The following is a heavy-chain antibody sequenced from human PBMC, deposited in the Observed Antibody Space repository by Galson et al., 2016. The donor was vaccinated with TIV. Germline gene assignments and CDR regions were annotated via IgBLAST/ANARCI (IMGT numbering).Heavy chain of an antibody. J-gene: IGHJ4*02. D-gene: IGHD6-13*01. V-gene: IGHV3-30*04. CDR1: GFTFKYYP. Sequence: SLRLSCAASGFTFKYYPMHWVRQAPGKGLEWLAVISYDGTIETYADSVKGRFTLFRDNSKNTLYLQMNSLRDEDTATYYCARDGHYSSSWDYFDLWGRGTLVTVSS. CDR3: ARDGHYSSSWDYFDL. CDR2: ISYDGTIE.